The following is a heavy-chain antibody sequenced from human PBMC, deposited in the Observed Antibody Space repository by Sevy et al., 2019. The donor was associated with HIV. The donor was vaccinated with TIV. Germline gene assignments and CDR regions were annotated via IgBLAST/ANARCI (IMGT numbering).Heavy chain of an antibody. Sequence: GGSLRLSCAASGFTFSDYYMSWIRQAPGKGLEWVSHISSSGSTIYYADSAKGRFTISRDNAKNSLYLQMNSLRAEDTAVYYCARFPLDYYDSSGYYYGGYFDYWGQGTLVTVSS. CDR1: GFTFSDYY. J-gene: IGHJ4*02. CDR3: ARFPLDYYDSSGYYYGGYFDY. CDR2: ISSSGSTI. V-gene: IGHV3-11*01. D-gene: IGHD3-22*01.